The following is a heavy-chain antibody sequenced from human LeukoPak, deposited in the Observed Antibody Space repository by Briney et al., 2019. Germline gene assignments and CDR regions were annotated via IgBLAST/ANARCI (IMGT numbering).Heavy chain of an antibody. CDR2: IWYDGSNK. CDR1: GFTFSSYG. Sequence: GGSLRLSCAASGFTFSSYGMHWVRQAPGKGLEWVAVIWYDGSNKYYADSVKGRFTISRDNSKNTLYLQMNSLRAEDTAVYYCARDSSNLGCYYYYYGMDVWGQGTTVTVSS. V-gene: IGHV3-33*01. CDR3: ARDSSNLGCYYYYYGMDV. D-gene: IGHD1-26*01. J-gene: IGHJ6*02.